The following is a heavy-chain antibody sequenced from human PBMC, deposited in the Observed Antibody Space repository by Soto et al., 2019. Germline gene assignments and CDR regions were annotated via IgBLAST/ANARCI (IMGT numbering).Heavy chain of an antibody. D-gene: IGHD5-12*01. V-gene: IGHV4-34*01. Sequence: SETLSLTCAVYGGSFSGYYWSWIRQPPGKGLEWIGEINHSGSTNYNPSLKSRVTISVDTSKNQFSLKLSSVTAADTAVYYCARGFPNSGYVRYFDYWGQGTLVTVSS. CDR2: INHSGST. CDR1: GGSFSGYY. CDR3: ARGFPNSGYVRYFDY. J-gene: IGHJ4*02.